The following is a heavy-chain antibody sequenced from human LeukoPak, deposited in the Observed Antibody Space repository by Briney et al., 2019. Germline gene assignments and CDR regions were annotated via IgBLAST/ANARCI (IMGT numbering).Heavy chain of an antibody. V-gene: IGHV4-59*08. D-gene: IGHD3-10*01. CDR1: GGSISSYY. CDR2: IYYSGST. Sequence: SETLSLTCTVSGGSISSYYWSWIRQPPGKGLEWIGDIYYSGSTNYNPSLKSRVTISVDTSKNQFSLKLSSVTAADTAVYYCARLGYYYGSGSYYPHDWFDPWGQGTLVTVSS. CDR3: ARLGYYYGSGSYYPHDWFDP. J-gene: IGHJ5*02.